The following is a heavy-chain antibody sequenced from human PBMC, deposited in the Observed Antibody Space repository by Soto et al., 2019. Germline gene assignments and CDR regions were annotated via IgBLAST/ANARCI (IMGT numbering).Heavy chain of an antibody. CDR3: ARVLNFGEYYYDSSGYYYPYYYYGMDV. CDR2: NNSNGSST. D-gene: IGHD3-22*01. V-gene: IGHV3-74*01. J-gene: IGHJ6*02. Sequence: GGSLRLSCAASGFTFSSYWMHWVRQAPGKGLVWVSRNNSNGSSTSYADSVKGRFIISRDNAKNTLYLQMNSLRAEDTAVYYCARVLNFGEYYYDSSGYYYPYYYYGMDVWGQGTTVTVSS. CDR1: GFTFSSYW.